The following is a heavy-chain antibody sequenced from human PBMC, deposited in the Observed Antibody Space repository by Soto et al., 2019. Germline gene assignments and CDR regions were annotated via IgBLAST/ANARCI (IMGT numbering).Heavy chain of an antibody. CDR2: ISAHNGNT. CDR1: GYAFTTYG. Sequence: QVHLVQSGAEVKKPGASVKVSCKGSGYAFTTYGITWVRQAPGQGLEWMGWISAHNGNTNYAQKLQGRVTVTRDTTTMTAYMELRSLRSDDTAVYYCARGRYGYYWCQGARVTGSA. CDR3: ARGRYGYY. V-gene: IGHV1-18*01. D-gene: IGHD1-1*01. J-gene: IGHJ4*02.